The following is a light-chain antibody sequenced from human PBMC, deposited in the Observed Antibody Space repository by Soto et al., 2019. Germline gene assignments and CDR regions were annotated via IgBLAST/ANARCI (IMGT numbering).Light chain of an antibody. CDR2: GAS. CDR3: QQYGPSPWT. V-gene: IGKV3-15*01. CDR1: QSISSN. Sequence: EIVMTQSPATLSVSPGERATLSCRASQSISSNLAWYQQKPGQAPSLLLYGASTRATGIPARFSGSGSGTDFTLTISSLQSEDFAVYYCQQYGPSPWTFGQGTKVEVK. J-gene: IGKJ1*01.